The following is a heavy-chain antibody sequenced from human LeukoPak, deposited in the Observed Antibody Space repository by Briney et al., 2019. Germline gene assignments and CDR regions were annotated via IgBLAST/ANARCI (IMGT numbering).Heavy chain of an antibody. CDR1: GFTFGDCA. V-gene: IGHV3-49*04. CDR3: SRVRGYSYGYGDY. CDR2: IRSKAYGGTT. J-gene: IGHJ4*02. Sequence: PGGSLRLSCTASGFTFGDCAMSWVRQAPGKGLEWVGFIRSKAYGGTTEYAASVKGRFTISRDDSKSIAYLQVNSLKTEDTAVYYCSRVRGYSYGYGDYWGQGTLVTVSA. D-gene: IGHD5-18*01.